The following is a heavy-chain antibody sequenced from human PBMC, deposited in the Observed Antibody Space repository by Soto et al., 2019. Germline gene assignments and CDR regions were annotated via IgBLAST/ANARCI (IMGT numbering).Heavy chain of an antibody. CDR1: GITFSSYW. CDR3: AKMSGWSDTFDI. J-gene: IGHJ3*02. CDR2: INSDGSTT. Sequence: GGSLRLSCAASGITFSSYWMHWVRQAPGKGPVWVSYINSDGSTTRYADSVKGRFTISRDNAKNTLYLQMNSLRAEDTAMYYCAKMSGWSDTFDIWGQGTMVTVSS. D-gene: IGHD6-19*01. V-gene: IGHV3-74*01.